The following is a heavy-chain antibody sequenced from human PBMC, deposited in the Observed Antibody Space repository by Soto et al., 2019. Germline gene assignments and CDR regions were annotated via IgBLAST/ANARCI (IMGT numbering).Heavy chain of an antibody. D-gene: IGHD3-10*01. J-gene: IGHJ4*02. CDR2: ISYDGSNK. Sequence: GGSLRLSCAASGFTVSSNYMSWVRQAPGKGLEWVAVISYDGSNKYYADSVKGRFTISRDNAKNTLYLQMSSLRAEDTAVYYCAKRTSMSGNYYFDYWGQGTLVTVSS. V-gene: IGHV3-30*18. CDR1: GFTVSSNY. CDR3: AKRTSMSGNYYFDY.